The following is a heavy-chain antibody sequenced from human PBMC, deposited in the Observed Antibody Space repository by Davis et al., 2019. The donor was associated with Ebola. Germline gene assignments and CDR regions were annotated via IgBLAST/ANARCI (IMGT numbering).Heavy chain of an antibody. Sequence: SLKISCAASGFTFDDYAMHWVRQAPGKGLEWVSGISWNSGSIGYADSVKGRFTISRDNAKNSLYLQMNSLRAEDTAVYYCARDKGTHYYDSSGYEPSGYWGQGTLVTVSS. CDR1: GFTFDDYA. CDR3: ARDKGTHYYDSSGYEPSGY. V-gene: IGHV3-9*01. J-gene: IGHJ4*02. CDR2: ISWNSGSI. D-gene: IGHD3-22*01.